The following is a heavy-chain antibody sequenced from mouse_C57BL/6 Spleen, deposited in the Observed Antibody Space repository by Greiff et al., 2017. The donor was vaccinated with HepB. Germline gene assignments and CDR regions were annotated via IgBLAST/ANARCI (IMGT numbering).Heavy chain of an antibody. Sequence: LQESGAELVRPGSSVKLSCKASGYTFTSYWMDWVKQRPGQGLEWIGNIYPSDSETHYNQKFKDKATLTVDKSSSTAYMQLSSLTSEDSAVYYCAREYYGSSSYYAMDYWGQGTSVTVSS. CDR2: IYPSDSET. D-gene: IGHD1-1*01. CDR3: AREYYGSSSYYAMDY. V-gene: IGHV1-61*01. CDR1: GYTFTSYW. J-gene: IGHJ4*01.